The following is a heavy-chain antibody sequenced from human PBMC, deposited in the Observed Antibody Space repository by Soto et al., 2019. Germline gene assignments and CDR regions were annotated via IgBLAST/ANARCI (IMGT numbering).Heavy chain of an antibody. J-gene: IGHJ3*02. CDR1: GFTFTSYS. CDR2: IRGTT. Sequence: EVQLVESGGGLVQPGGSLRLSCAASGFTFTSYSMNWVRQAPGKGLEWVSYIRGTTHYADSVKGRFTISRDNARSSLYLQMKSRTADDTAVYYCARDDSFALDIWGQGTMVTVSS. V-gene: IGHV3-48*01. D-gene: IGHD2-21*01. CDR3: ARDDSFALDI.